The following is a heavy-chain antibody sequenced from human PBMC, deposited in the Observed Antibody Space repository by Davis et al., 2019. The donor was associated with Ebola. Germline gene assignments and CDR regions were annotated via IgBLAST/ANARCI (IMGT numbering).Heavy chain of an antibody. J-gene: IGHJ5*02. CDR1: GFTFSSYG. CDR2: ISSSSSYI. CDR3: ARDTYYYDSSGYYTWFDP. V-gene: IGHV3-21*01. D-gene: IGHD3-22*01. Sequence: GESLKISCAASGFTFSSYGMNWVRQAPGKGLEWVSSISSSSSYIYYADSVKGRFTISRDNAKNSLYLQMNSLRAEDTAVYYCARDTYYYDSSGYYTWFDPWGQGTLVTVSS.